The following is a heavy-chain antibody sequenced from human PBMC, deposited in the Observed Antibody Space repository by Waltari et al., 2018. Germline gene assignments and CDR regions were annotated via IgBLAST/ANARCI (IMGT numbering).Heavy chain of an antibody. CDR2: IRNQAYGGTA. J-gene: IGHJ4*02. CDR1: GFGFGDYV. V-gene: IGHV3-49*04. Sequence: EVQLVESGGGLVQPGQSLRLSCTTSGFGFGDYVMTWVRQAPGKGLEWVGFIRNQAYGGTAEYAASVKGRFTISRDDSKGNVYLEMNSLRTEDTAVYFCTRNVFSDYWGQGSFVTVSS. CDR3: TRNVFSDY.